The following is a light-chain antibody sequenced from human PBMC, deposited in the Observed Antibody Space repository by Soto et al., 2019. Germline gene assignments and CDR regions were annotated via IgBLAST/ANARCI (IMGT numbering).Light chain of an antibody. V-gene: IGLV2-14*03. CDR2: DVT. CDR1: SSDVGGYNY. J-gene: IGLJ1*01. Sequence: QSVLTQPASVSGSPGQSIAISCTGTSSDVGGYNYVSWYQQHPGKAPKLMIYDVTTRPSGVSNRFSGSKSGNTAALTISGLQAEDEADYYCSPYTSDTTGVFGTGTKVTVL. CDR3: SPYTSDTTGV.